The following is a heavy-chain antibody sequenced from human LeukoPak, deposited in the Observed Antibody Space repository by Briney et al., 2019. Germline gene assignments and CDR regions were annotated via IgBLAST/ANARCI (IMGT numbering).Heavy chain of an antibody. Sequence: PGGSLRLSCAASGFIFSSYSMNCVRQAPGKGLEWVSSISSSSSYIYYADSVKGRFTISRDNAKNSLYLQMNSLRAEDTAVYYCARVYSSASISDYWGQGTLVTVSS. CDR3: ARVYSSASISDY. CDR2: ISSSSSYI. D-gene: IGHD6-13*01. CDR1: GFIFSSYS. V-gene: IGHV3-21*01. J-gene: IGHJ4*02.